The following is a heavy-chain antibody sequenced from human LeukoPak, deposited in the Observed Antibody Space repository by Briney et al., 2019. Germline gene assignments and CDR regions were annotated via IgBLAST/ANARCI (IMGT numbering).Heavy chain of an antibody. J-gene: IGHJ5*02. CDR1: GFTFSSYE. Sequence: GGSLRLSCAASGFTFSSYEMNWVRQAPGKGLEWVSYISGSGRNIYYADSVKGRFTISRDNSKNTRYLQMNSLRAEGRAVYHCAKVAGFVILTGYYNWFDPWGQGTLVTVSS. D-gene: IGHD3-9*01. CDR2: ISGSGRNI. CDR3: AKVAGFVILTGYYNWFDP. V-gene: IGHV3-23*01.